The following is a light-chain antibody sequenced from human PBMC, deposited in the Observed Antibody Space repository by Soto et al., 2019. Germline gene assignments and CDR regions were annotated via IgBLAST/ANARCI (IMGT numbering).Light chain of an antibody. J-gene: IGKJ5*01. CDR1: QSVSGSS. V-gene: IGKV3D-20*01. CDR2: DAS. Sequence: EIVLTQSPATLSLSPGQRATLSCGASQSVSGSSLAWYQQKPGLAPRLLIYDASNRATGVPDRFSGSGSGTDFTLTINRLEPEDFAVYHCQQYGTSPFTFGQGTRLEIK. CDR3: QQYGTSPFT.